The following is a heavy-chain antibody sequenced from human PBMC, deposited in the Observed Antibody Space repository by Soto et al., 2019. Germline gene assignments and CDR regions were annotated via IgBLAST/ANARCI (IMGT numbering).Heavy chain of an antibody. D-gene: IGHD3-22*01. Sequence: ASVKVSCKASGYTFTSYGISWVRQAPGQGLEWMGWISAYNGNTNYAQKLQGRVTMTTDTSTSTAYMELRSLRSDDTAVYYCAREDDSSGYYYPTFAYWGQGTLVTVSS. V-gene: IGHV1-18*01. CDR1: GYTFTSYG. CDR2: ISAYNGNT. CDR3: AREDDSSGYYYPTFAY. J-gene: IGHJ4*02.